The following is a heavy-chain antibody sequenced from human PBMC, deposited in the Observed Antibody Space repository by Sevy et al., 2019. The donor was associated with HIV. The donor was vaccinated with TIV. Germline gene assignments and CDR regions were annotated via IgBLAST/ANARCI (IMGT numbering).Heavy chain of an antibody. CDR2: INHIGNT. J-gene: IGHJ4*02. D-gene: IGHD6-25*01. Sequence: SETLSLTCAVYDGSFSDYYWTWIRQPPGKGLEWIGDINHIGNTNYNPSLKSRVTMSVDTSEKHFSLKLTSVTAADTAVYYCASLNGGYSDYWGQGTLVTVSS. CDR1: DGSFSDYY. CDR3: ASLNGGYSDY. V-gene: IGHV4-34*01.